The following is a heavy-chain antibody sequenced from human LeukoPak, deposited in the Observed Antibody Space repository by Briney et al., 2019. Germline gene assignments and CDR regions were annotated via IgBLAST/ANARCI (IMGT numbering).Heavy chain of an antibody. Sequence: SETRSLTCTVSGGSISSSSYYWGWIRQPPGKGLEWIGSIYYSGSTSYNPSLKSRVTISVDTSKIQFSLKLSSVTAADTAVYYCARGTDDSSGYLDYWGQGTLVTVSS. CDR1: GGSISSSSYY. D-gene: IGHD3-22*01. J-gene: IGHJ4*02. CDR2: IYYSGST. V-gene: IGHV4-39*07. CDR3: ARGTDDSSGYLDY.